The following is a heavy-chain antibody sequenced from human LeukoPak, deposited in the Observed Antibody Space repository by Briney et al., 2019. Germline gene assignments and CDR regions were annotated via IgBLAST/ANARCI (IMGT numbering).Heavy chain of an antibody. D-gene: IGHD6-19*01. CDR3: ARAYSSGGTTYYNFGLDV. V-gene: IGHV3-53*01. Sequence: GGSLRLSCAASGFTVSSNYLSWVRQAPGKGLEWVSVIYGGGTTYYADSVKGRFTISRDNSKNALYLQMNSLRAEDTAVYYCARAYSSGGTTYYNFGLDVWGQGTTVTVSS. CDR2: IYGGGTT. CDR1: GFTVSSNY. J-gene: IGHJ6*02.